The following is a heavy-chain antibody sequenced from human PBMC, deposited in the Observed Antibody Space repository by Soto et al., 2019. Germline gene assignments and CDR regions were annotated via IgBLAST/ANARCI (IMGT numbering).Heavy chain of an antibody. CDR1: GFTFSSYA. D-gene: IGHD3-22*01. Sequence: GGSLRLSCAASGFTFSSYAMSWVRQAPGKGLEWVSAISGSGGSTYNADSVKGRFTISRDNSKNTIYLKMNSLRAEDTAVYYCAKGTDSSLFDYWGQGTLVTVSS. CDR3: AKGTDSSLFDY. CDR2: ISGSGGST. J-gene: IGHJ4*02. V-gene: IGHV3-23*01.